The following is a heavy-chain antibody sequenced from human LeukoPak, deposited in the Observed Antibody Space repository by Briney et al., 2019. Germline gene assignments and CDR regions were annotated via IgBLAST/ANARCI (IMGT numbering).Heavy chain of an antibody. CDR1: GFTFSSYS. CDR2: ISSSSSYI. D-gene: IGHD3-10*01. Sequence: GGSLRLSCAASGFTFSSYSMNWVRQAPGKGLEWVSSISSSSSYIYYADSVKGRFTISRDNAKNSLYLQMNSLRAEDTAVYYCARGLYGSGSYMAPYYYVDVWGKGTTVTVSS. J-gene: IGHJ6*03. CDR3: ARGLYGSGSYMAPYYYVDV. V-gene: IGHV3-21*01.